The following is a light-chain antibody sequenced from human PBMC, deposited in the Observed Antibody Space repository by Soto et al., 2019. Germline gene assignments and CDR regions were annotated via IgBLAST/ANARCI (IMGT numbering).Light chain of an antibody. CDR3: LSFDSSLSVV. Sequence: QSVLTQPPSVSGAPGQRVTISCTGSSSNIGAGYDVHWYQQLPGRAPKLLIYGNTNRTSGVPDRFSGSKSGTSASLAITGLQAEDDADYYCLSFDSSLSVVLGGVTKVTVL. CDR1: SSNIGAGYD. J-gene: IGLJ2*01. CDR2: GNT. V-gene: IGLV1-40*01.